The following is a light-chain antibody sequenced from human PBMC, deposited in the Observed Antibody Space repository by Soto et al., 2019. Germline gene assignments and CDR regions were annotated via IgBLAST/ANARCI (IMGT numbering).Light chain of an antibody. V-gene: IGKV3-15*01. CDR1: QRISSN. CDR3: QQYKDWPPYT. Sequence: EILMTQSQATLSFSPGERATLSCRASQRISSNVAWYQQKPGQAPRLLIYGASTRATGVPARFSGGGSGTEFTLTISSLQSEDFGVYFCQQYKDWPPYTFGQGTKLEIK. J-gene: IGKJ2*01. CDR2: GAS.